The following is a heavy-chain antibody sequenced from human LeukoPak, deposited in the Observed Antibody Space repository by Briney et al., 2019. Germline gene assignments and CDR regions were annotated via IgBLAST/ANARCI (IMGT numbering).Heavy chain of an antibody. CDR3: ASVRGAYYFDY. CDR1: GFTFSSYA. D-gene: IGHD3-10*01. J-gene: IGHJ4*02. Sequence: PGRSLRLSCAASGFTFSSYAMHWVRQAPGKGLEWVAVISYDGSNKYYADSVKGRFTISRDNSKNTLYLQMNSLRAEDTAVYYCASVRGAYYFDYWGQGTLVTVSS. V-gene: IGHV3-30*04. CDR2: ISYDGSNK.